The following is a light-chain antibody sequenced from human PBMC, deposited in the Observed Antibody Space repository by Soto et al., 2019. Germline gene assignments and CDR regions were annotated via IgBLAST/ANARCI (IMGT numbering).Light chain of an antibody. CDR2: DVT. CDR3: GSYTITSTLMI. Sequence: QSALTQPASVSGSPGQSITISCSGTPSDIGAYNYVSWYQHLPGKAPEVIIYDVTNRPSGVSSRFSGSKSGTTASLTISGLQAEDEANYYCGSYTITSTLMIFRGGTKVTVL. CDR1: PSDIGAYNY. V-gene: IGLV2-14*03. J-gene: IGLJ2*01.